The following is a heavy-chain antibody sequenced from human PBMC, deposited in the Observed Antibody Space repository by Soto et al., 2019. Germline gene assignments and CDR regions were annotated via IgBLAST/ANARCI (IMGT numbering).Heavy chain of an antibody. Sequence: ASVKVSCKASGYTFFNYGISWVRPAPGQGLEWMGWISAYNGNTNYAQIFQDRVTMTTDPPTKTAYMELRSLRCDDTAMYYCARRITTSSWFDPWGQGTLVTVSS. V-gene: IGHV1-18*01. CDR2: ISAYNGNT. J-gene: IGHJ5*02. CDR3: ARRITTSSWFDP. D-gene: IGHD1-1*01. CDR1: GYTFFNYG.